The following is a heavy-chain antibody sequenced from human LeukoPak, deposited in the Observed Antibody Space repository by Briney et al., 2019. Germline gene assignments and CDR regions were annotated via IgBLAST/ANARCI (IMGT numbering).Heavy chain of an antibody. CDR3: ARSYSGYCSSTSCYDSAFDI. J-gene: IGHJ3*02. D-gene: IGHD2-2*01. CDR1: GGSISSSSYY. CDR2: IYYSGST. V-gene: IGHV4-61*05. Sequence: SETLSLTCTVSGGSISSSSYYWGWIRQPPGKGLEWIGYIYYSGSTNYNPSLKSRVTISVDTSKNQFSLKLSSVTAADTAVYYCARSYSGYCSSTSCYDSAFDIWGQGTMVTVSS.